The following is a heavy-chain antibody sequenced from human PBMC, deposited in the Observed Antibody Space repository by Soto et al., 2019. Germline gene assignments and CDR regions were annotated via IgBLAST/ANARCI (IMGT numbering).Heavy chain of an antibody. CDR3: ARLLNQWLIDY. CDR2: IYYSGST. J-gene: IGHJ4*02. V-gene: IGHV4-39*01. D-gene: IGHD6-19*01. Sequence: QLQLQESGPGLVKPSETLSLTCTVSGGSISSSSYYWGWIRQPPGKGLEWIGSIYYSGSTYYNPSLKSRVTISVDTSKNQFSLKLSSVTAADTAVYYCARLLNQWLIDYWGQGTLVTVSS. CDR1: GGSISSSSYY.